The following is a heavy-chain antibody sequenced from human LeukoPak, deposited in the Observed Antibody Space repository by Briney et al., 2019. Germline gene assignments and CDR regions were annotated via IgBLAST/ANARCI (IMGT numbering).Heavy chain of an antibody. J-gene: IGHJ5*02. CDR3: ASLHIVGATHWFDP. D-gene: IGHD1-26*01. CDR2: ISGSGDKT. Sequence: PGGSLRLSCAASGFTFSSYAMSWVRQAPGKGLEWVSLISGSGDKTYYADSVKGRFTISRDNSKNTLYLQVNSLRADDTAVYYCASLHIVGATHWFDPWGQGTLVTVSS. V-gene: IGHV3-23*01. CDR1: GFTFSSYA.